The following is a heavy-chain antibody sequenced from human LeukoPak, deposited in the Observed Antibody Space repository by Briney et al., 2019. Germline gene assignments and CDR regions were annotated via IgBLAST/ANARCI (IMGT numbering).Heavy chain of an antibody. V-gene: IGHV3-11*01. CDR3: ARDYYYDSSGYPGY. D-gene: IGHD3-22*01. CDR2: ISSSGSTI. J-gene: IGHJ4*02. CDR1: GFTFSDYY. Sequence: GGSLRLSCAASGFTFSDYYMSWIRQAPGKGLEWVSYISSSGSTIYYADSVKGRFTISRDNAKNSLYLQMNNLRAEDTAVYYCARDYYYDSSGYPGYWGQGTLVTVSS.